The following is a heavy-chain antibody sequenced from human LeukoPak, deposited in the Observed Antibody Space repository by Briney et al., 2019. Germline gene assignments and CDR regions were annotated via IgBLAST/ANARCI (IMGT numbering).Heavy chain of an antibody. V-gene: IGHV3-13*01. Sequence: AGGSLRLSCAASGFTFSSYDMHWVRQATGKGLEWVSAIGTAGDTYYPGSVKGRFTISRENAKNSLYLQMNSLRAGDTAVYYCARGGQGWGSYYYYYMDVWGKGTTVTVFS. J-gene: IGHJ6*03. CDR3: ARGGQGWGSYYYYYMDV. CDR2: IGTAGDT. CDR1: GFTFSSYD. D-gene: IGHD2-21*01.